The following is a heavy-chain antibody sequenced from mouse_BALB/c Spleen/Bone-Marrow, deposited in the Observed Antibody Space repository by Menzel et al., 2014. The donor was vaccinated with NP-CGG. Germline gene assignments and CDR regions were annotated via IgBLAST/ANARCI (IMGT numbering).Heavy chain of an antibody. J-gene: IGHJ3*01. CDR1: GFNIKDTY. CDR2: IDPANGNT. CDR3: ALYYYGSSGFAY. D-gene: IGHD1-1*01. V-gene: IGHV14-3*02. Sequence: VQLQQPGAELVKPGASVKLSCTASGFNIKDTYMHWVKQRPEQGLEWIGRIDPANGNTKYDPKFQGKATITADTPSNTAYLQLSSLTSEDTAVYYCALYYYGSSGFAYWGQGTLVTVSA.